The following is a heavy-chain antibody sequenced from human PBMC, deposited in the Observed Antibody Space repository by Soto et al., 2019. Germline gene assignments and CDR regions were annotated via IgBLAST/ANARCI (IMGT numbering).Heavy chain of an antibody. J-gene: IGHJ6*02. CDR1: GFTFSSYG. CDR2: ISYDGSNK. CDR3: AKVNSARYDYVWGSYRFLGMDV. D-gene: IGHD3-16*02. Sequence: GGSLRLSCAASGFTFSSYGMHWVRQAPGKGLEWVAVISYDGSNKYYADSVKGRFTISRDNSKNTLYLQMNSLRAEDTAVYYCAKVNSARYDYVWGSYRFLGMDVWGQGTTVTAP. V-gene: IGHV3-30*18.